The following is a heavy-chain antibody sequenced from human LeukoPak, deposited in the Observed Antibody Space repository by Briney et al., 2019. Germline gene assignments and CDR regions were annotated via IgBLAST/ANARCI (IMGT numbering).Heavy chain of an antibody. Sequence: SETLSLTCAVYGGSFSGYYWSWLRQPPGKGLEWIGYIYYSGSTYYNPSLKSRVIISVDTSKNQFSLKLSSVTAADTAVYYCARGPDSSGYYYFDYWGQGTLVTVAP. CDR2: IYYSGST. D-gene: IGHD3-22*01. V-gene: IGHV4-30-4*01. CDR1: GGSFSGYY. CDR3: ARGPDSSGYYYFDY. J-gene: IGHJ4*02.